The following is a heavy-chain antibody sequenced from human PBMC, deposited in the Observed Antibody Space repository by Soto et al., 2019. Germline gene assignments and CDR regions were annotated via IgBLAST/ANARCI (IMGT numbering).Heavy chain of an antibody. CDR2: INHSGST. CDR3: ARVPNVLLWFGESNNWFDP. CDR1: GGSFSGYY. D-gene: IGHD3-10*01. J-gene: IGHJ5*02. V-gene: IGHV4-34*01. Sequence: SETLSLTCAVYGGSFSGYYWSWIRQPPGKGLEWIGEINHSGSTNYNPSLKSRVTISVDTSKNQFCLKLSSVTAADTAVYYCARVPNVLLWFGESNNWFDPWGQGTLVT.